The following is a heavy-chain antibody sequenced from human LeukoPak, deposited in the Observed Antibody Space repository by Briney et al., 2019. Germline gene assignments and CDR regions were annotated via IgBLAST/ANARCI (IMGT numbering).Heavy chain of an antibody. J-gene: IGHJ4*02. Sequence: GGSLRLSCAPSGFSFSVLAMHWVRRAPGKGLEYVSGISTNGGTTYYAKSVKGRFTISRDNSKNTLFLQMGSLRTEDMAVYYCARDSDYGDYFLDYWGQGTLVAVSS. CDR1: GFSFSVLA. V-gene: IGHV3-64*01. D-gene: IGHD4-17*01. CDR2: ISTNGGTT. CDR3: ARDSDYGDYFLDY.